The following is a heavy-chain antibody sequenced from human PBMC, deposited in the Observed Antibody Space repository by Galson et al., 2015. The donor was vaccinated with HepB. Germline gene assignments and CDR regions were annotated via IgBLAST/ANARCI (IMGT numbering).Heavy chain of an antibody. Sequence: SLRLSCAASGFTIINYAMTWVRQAPGKGLEWVSAISGSGNSTYFADSVRGRFTISRDNSKNTVYLQMSSLRAEDTAIYYCAQSLFSHTSGYRIDYWGQGALVTVSS. CDR3: AQSLFSHTSGYRIDY. CDR2: ISGSGNST. D-gene: IGHD3-22*01. V-gene: IGHV3-23*01. J-gene: IGHJ4*02. CDR1: GFTIINYA.